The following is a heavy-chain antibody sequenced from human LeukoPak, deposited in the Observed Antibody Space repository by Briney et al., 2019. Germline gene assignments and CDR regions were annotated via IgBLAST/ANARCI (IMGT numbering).Heavy chain of an antibody. CDR1: GFTFSSYW. J-gene: IGHJ4*02. CDR2: INQDGSEK. V-gene: IGHV3-7*01. CDR3: ARYPSPFDY. Sequence: GGSLRLSCAASGFTFSSYWMSWVRQAPGKGLEGVANINQDGSEKYYVDSVKGRFTICRDNAKNSLYLQMNSLRAEDTAIYYCARYPSPFDYWGQGPLVTVSS.